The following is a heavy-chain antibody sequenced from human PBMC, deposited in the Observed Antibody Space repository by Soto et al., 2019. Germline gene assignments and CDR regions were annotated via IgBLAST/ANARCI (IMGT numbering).Heavy chain of an antibody. Sequence: PGGSLRLSCAASGFTFSSYGMHWVRQAPGKGLEWVAVIWYDGSNKYYADSVKGRFTISRDNSKNTLYLQMNSLRAEDTAVYYCASRDYYDSSGYHDAFDIWGQGTMVTVSS. V-gene: IGHV3-33*01. J-gene: IGHJ3*02. CDR2: IWYDGSNK. CDR1: GFTFSSYG. CDR3: ASRDYYDSSGYHDAFDI. D-gene: IGHD3-22*01.